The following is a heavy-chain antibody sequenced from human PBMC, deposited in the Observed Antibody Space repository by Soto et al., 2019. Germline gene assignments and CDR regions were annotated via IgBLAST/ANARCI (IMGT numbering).Heavy chain of an antibody. J-gene: IGHJ4*02. D-gene: IGHD2-15*01. V-gene: IGHV4-4*02. CDR2: IYHSGST. CDR3: ARGGRGLISSYYFDY. CDR1: GGSISSSNW. Sequence: QVQLQVSGPGLGKPSGTLSLTCAVSGGSISSSNWWSWVRQPPGKGLEWIGEIYHSGSTNYNPSLKSRVTISVDKSKNQFSLKLSSVTAADTAVYYCARGGRGLISSYYFDYWGQGTLVTVSS.